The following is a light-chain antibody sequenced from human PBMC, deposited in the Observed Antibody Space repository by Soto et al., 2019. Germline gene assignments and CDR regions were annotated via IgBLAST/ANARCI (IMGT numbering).Light chain of an antibody. CDR2: EVR. J-gene: IGLJ2*01. Sequence: QSALTQPASVSGSPGQSITISCSGSTNDIGGYNYVSWYQHHPGKVPKVIIYEVRNRPSGVSNRFSGSKSGNTASLTISGVEGGDEADYYCHLWDIRSDHVVFGGGTKLTVL. CDR1: TNDIGGYNY. V-gene: IGLV2-14*01. CDR3: HLWDIRSDHVV.